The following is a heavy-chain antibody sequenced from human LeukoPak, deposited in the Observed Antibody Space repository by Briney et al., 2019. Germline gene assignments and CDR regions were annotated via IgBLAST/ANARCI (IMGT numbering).Heavy chain of an antibody. CDR2: IRYDGSNK. CDR3: AKDMAPYGSGSSTDY. CDR1: GLTFSSYG. Sequence: GRTLRLPCAASGLTFSSYGTHWVPQAPGKGLEGVAFIRYDGSNKYYADSAKDRFPIHRDNSKNTLYLQMNRLRAEDRAVYYCAKDMAPYGSGSSTDYWGQGTLVTVSS. D-gene: IGHD3-10*01. V-gene: IGHV3-30*02. J-gene: IGHJ4*02.